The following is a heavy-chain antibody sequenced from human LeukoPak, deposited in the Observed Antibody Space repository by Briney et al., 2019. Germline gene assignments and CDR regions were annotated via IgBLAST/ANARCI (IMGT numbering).Heavy chain of an antibody. CDR3: AREVQYYYAFDI. J-gene: IGHJ3*02. V-gene: IGHV3-21*01. D-gene: IGHD3-10*01. CDR2: ISSSSSYI. CDR1: RFSFRGYA. Sequence: PGGSLRLSCAASRFSFRGYATIWVRQAPGKGLEWVSSISSSSSYIYYADSVKGRFTISRDNAKNSLYLQMNSLRAEDTAVYYCAREVQYYYAFDIWGQGTMVTVSS.